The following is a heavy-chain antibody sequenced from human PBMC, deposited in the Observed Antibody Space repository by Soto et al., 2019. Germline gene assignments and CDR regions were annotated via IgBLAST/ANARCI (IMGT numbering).Heavy chain of an antibody. Sequence: GGSLRLSCAASGFTFSGSAMHWVRQASGKGLEWVGRIRSKAKSYATVYAASVKGRFTISRDDSKNTAYLQMNSLKTEDTAVYYCTRPGIAAAGTDYWGQGTLVTVSS. CDR1: GFTFSGSA. CDR2: IRSKAKSYAT. CDR3: TRPGIAAAGTDY. D-gene: IGHD6-13*01. V-gene: IGHV3-73*01. J-gene: IGHJ4*02.